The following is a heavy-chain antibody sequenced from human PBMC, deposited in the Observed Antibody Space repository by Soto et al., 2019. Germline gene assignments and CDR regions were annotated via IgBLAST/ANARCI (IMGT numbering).Heavy chain of an antibody. CDR1: GGSISSYY. CDR3: ARGRAVTMDY. D-gene: IGHD4-17*01. J-gene: IGHJ4*02. Sequence: QVQLQESGPGLVKPSETLSLTCTVSGGSISSYYWSWIRQPPGKGLEWIGYIYYSGSTNYNPSLKCRVPIAVDASMNHFCLELSSVTAAATAVYYCARGRAVTMDYWGQGTLVTVSS. V-gene: IGHV4-59*01. CDR2: IYYSGST.